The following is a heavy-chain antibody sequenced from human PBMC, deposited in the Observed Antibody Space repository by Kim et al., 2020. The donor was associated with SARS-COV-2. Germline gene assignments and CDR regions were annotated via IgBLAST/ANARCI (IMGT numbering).Heavy chain of an antibody. CDR1: GFTFSSYA. Sequence: GGSLRLSCAASGFTFSSYAMHWVRQAPGKGLEWVSVISYDGSNKYYADSVKGRFTISRDNSKNTLYLQMNSLRAEDTAVYYCARDVGSSMDVWGQGTTVTGSS. CDR3: ARDVGSSMDV. V-gene: IGHV3-30*04. J-gene: IGHJ6*02. CDR2: ISYDGSNK. D-gene: IGHD2-2*01.